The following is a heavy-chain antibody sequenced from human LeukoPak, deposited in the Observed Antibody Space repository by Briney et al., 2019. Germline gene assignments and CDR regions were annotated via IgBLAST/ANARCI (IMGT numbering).Heavy chain of an antibody. V-gene: IGHV3-7*01. CDR3: AKAKEFDYGSGSGHYYPHFFDL. Sequence: PGGSLRLSCAATGFPFYGYWMTWLRQAPGKGLEWVANIKHDESETNYADSVKGRFTISRDNAKNSLYLQMDSLRVEDRAVYFCAKAKEFDYGSGSGHYYPHFFDLWGQGTLVTASS. D-gene: IGHD3-10*01. J-gene: IGHJ4*02. CDR2: IKHDESET. CDR1: GFPFYGYW.